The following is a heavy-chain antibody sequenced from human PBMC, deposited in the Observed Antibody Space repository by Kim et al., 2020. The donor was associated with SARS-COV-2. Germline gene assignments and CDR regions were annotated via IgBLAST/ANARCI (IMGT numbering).Heavy chain of an antibody. J-gene: IGHJ4*02. Sequence: SETLSLTCTVSGGSISNYYWSWIRQPPGKGLEWIGYIYRSGSTNYNPSLKSRVTISVDTSKNQFSLKVSSVTAADTAVYYCARDSDGSGSNRFDYWGQGT. D-gene: IGHD3-10*01. V-gene: IGHV4-59*01. CDR2: IYRSGST. CDR3: ARDSDGSGSNRFDY. CDR1: GGSISNYY.